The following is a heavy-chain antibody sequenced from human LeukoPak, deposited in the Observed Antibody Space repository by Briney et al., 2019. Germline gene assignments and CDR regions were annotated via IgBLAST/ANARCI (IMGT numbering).Heavy chain of an antibody. Sequence: TGGSLRLSCAASGFTFSSYGMHWVRQAPGKGLEWVAVIWYDGSNKYYADSVKGRFTISRDNSKNTLYLQMNSLRAEDTAVYYCARETEYSNNWFDPWGQGTLVTVSS. CDR1: GFTFSSYG. CDR3: ARETEYSNNWFDP. J-gene: IGHJ5*02. CDR2: IWYDGSNK. D-gene: IGHD6-6*01. V-gene: IGHV3-33*01.